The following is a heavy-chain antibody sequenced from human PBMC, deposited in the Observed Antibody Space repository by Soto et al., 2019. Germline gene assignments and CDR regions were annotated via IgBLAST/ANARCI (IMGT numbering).Heavy chain of an antibody. D-gene: IGHD3-22*01. J-gene: IGHJ4*02. V-gene: IGHV3-30*18. CDR1: GFTFSSYG. Sequence: QVQLVESGGGVVQPGRSLRLSCAASGFTFSSYGMHWVRQAPGKGQEWVAVISYDGSNKYYADSVKGRFTISRDNSKNTLYLQMNSLRAEDTAVYYCANGRVVTNTERDNEFDYWGQGTLVTVSS. CDR2: ISYDGSNK. CDR3: ANGRVVTNTERDNEFDY.